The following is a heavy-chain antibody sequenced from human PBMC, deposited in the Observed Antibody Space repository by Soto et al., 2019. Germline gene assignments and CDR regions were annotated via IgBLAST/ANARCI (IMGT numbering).Heavy chain of an antibody. Sequence: QVQLVQSGAEVKKPGASVKVSCKASGYTFTSYGISWVRQAPGQGREWMGWISAYNGNTNYAQKLQGRVTMTTDTSTSTAYMELKSLRSDATAVYYCARDQFYSYGPEGGLDYWGQGTLVTVSS. CDR3: ARDQFYSYGPEGGLDY. J-gene: IGHJ4*02. D-gene: IGHD5-18*01. V-gene: IGHV1-18*01. CDR2: ISAYNGNT. CDR1: GYTFTSYG.